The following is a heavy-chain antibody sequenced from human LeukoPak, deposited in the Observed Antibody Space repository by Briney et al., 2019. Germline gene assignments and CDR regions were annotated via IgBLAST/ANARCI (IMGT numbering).Heavy chain of an antibody. J-gene: IGHJ4*02. V-gene: IGHV4-61*02. D-gene: IGHD3-10*01. CDR1: GDSISSGSYY. CDR3: ARGGDRSFDY. Sequence: PSETLSLTCTVSGDSISSGSYYWSWIRQPAGKGLEWIGRIYSLGRTHYNPSLKSRVTISSDTSKNQFSLKLSSVTAADTAVYYCARGGDRSFDYWGQGTLVTVSS. CDR2: IYSLGRT.